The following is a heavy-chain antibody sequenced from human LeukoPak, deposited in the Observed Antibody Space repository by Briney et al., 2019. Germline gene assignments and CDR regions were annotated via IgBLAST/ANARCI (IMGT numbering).Heavy chain of an antibody. V-gene: IGHV6-1*01. CDR2: TYYRSKWYT. CDR1: GDSVSSNSAA. Sequence: SQTLSLTCAISGDSVSSNSAAWNWIRQSPSRGLVWLGGTYYRSKWYTYYAVSVKSRISINRDTSKNQISLQLNSVTPEDTAVYYCARSTGPIDYWGQGTLVTVSS. CDR3: ARSTGPIDY. D-gene: IGHD1-1*01. J-gene: IGHJ4*02.